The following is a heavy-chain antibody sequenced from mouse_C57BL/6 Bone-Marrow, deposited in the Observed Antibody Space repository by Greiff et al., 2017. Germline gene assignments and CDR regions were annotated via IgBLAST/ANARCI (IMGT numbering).Heavy chain of an antibody. J-gene: IGHJ2*01. D-gene: IGHD1-1*01. V-gene: IGHV1-69*01. CDR2: IDPSDSYT. CDR1: GYTFTSYW. CDR3: ATSYYYGYFDY. Sequence: QVQLQQPGAELVMPGASVKLSCKASGYTFTSYWMHWVKQRPGQGLEWIGEIDPSDSYTNYNQKFKGKSTLTVDKSSGTAYMQLSSLTSEDSAVYYCATSYYYGYFDYWGQGTTLTVSS.